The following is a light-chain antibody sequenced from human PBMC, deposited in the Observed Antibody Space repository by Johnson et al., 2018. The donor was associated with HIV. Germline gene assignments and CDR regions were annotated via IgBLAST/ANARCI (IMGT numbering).Light chain of an antibody. Sequence: QSILTQPPSVSAAPGQKVTISCSGSSYNIGNNYVSWYQQLPGTAPKLLIYAKNKRPSGVPDRFSASKSGTSATLDITGLQTGDEADYYCGTWDTGLNAYVFGTGTKVTVL. CDR3: GTWDTGLNAYV. V-gene: IGLV1-51*01. J-gene: IGLJ1*01. CDR1: SYNIGNNY. CDR2: AKN.